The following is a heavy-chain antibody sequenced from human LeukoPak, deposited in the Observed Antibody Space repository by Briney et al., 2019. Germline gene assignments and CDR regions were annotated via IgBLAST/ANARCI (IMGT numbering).Heavy chain of an antibody. CDR2: IYYSGST. D-gene: IGHD1-26*01. J-gene: IGHJ4*02. V-gene: IGHV4-59*01. Sequence: SETLSLTCTVSGGSISSYYWSWIRQPPGKGLEWIGYIYYSGSTNYNPSLKSRVTISVDTSKNQFSLKLSSVTAADTAVYYCARDRDFGRGAPQDWGQGTLVTVSS. CDR3: ARDRDFGRGAPQD. CDR1: GGSISSYY.